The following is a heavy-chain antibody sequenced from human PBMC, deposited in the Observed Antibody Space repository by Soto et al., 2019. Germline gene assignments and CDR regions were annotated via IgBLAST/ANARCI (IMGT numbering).Heavy chain of an antibody. CDR2: ISAYNGNT. Sequence: ASVKVSCKASGYTFTSYGISWVRQAPGQGLEWMGWISAYNGNTKYAQKLQGRVTMTTDTSTSTAYMELRSLRTDDTAVYYCARSGGGGYGLRPNYYYCDCMDVWGKGTTVTVSS. J-gene: IGHJ6*03. V-gene: IGHV1-18*01. D-gene: IGHD5-12*01. CDR3: ARSGGGGYGLRPNYYYCDCMDV. CDR1: GYTFTSYG.